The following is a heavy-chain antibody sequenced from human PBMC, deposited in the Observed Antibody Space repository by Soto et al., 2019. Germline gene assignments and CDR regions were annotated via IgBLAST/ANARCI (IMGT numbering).Heavy chain of an antibody. CDR2: IDPSDSYT. CDR1: GYSFTSYW. D-gene: IGHD6-6*01. J-gene: IGHJ6*02. V-gene: IGHV5-10-1*01. CDR3: ARRSIVASYYYYGMDV. Sequence: PGESLKISCKGSGYSFTSYWISWVRQMPGKGLEWMGRIDPSDSYTNYSPSFQGHVTISADKSISTAYLQWSSLKASDTAMYYCARRSIVASYYYYGMDVWGQGTTVTVSS.